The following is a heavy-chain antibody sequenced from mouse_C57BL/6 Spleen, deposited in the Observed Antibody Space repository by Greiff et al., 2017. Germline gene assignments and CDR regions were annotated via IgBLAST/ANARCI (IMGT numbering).Heavy chain of an antibody. Sequence: VHVKQSGPELVKPGASVKMSCKASGYTFTDYNMHWVKQSHGKSLEWIGYINPNNGGTSYNQKFKGKATLTVNKSSSTAYMELRSLTSEDSAVYYCARSRGDYYAMDYWGQGTSVTVSS. CDR2: INPNNGGT. CDR3: ARSRGDYYAMDY. J-gene: IGHJ4*01. D-gene: IGHD1-1*01. V-gene: IGHV1-22*01. CDR1: GYTFTDYN.